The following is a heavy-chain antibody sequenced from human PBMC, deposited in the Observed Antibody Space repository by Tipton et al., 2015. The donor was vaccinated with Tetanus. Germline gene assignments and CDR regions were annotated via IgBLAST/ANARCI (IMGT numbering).Heavy chain of an antibody. CDR1: GFGFSDYQ. CDR2: ISSGGGTI. V-gene: IGHV3-11*01. J-gene: IGHJ4*02. Sequence: SLRLSCAASGFGFSDYQMTWIRQAPGKGLQCISYISSGGGTIFYADSVKGRFTISRDDAENSLYLQMNSLRAEDTAVYYCARDIRHVGATLYFDYWGQGTLVTVSS. CDR3: ARDIRHVGATLYFDY. D-gene: IGHD1-26*01.